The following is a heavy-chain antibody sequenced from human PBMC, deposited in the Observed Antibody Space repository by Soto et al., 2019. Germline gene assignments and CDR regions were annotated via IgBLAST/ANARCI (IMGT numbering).Heavy chain of an antibody. V-gene: IGHV3-33*01. Sequence: QVQLVESGGGVVQPGRSLRLSCAASGFTFSSYGMHWVRQAPGKGLEWVAVIWYDGSNKYYADSVKGRFTITRDNSKNTLYLQMNSLRAEDTAVYYCARGEGPIDYWGQGTLVTVSS. CDR1: GFTFSSYG. J-gene: IGHJ4*02. CDR3: ARGEGPIDY. CDR2: IWYDGSNK.